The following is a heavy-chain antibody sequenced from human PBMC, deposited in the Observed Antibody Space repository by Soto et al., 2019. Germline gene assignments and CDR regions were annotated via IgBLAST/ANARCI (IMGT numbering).Heavy chain of an antibody. CDR1: GYSFTSYW. V-gene: IGHV5-51*01. CDR3: ARHSEAAAVSYYYYGMDV. J-gene: IGHJ6*02. D-gene: IGHD6-13*01. Sequence: GESLKISCKGSGYSFTSYWIGWVRQMPGKGLEWMGIIYPGDSDTRYSPSFQGQVTISADKSISTAYLQWSSLKASDTAMYYCARHSEAAAVSYYYYGMDVWGQGTTVTVSS. CDR2: IYPGDSDT.